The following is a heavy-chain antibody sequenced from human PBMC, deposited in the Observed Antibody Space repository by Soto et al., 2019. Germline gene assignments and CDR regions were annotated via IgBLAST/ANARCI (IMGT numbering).Heavy chain of an antibody. D-gene: IGHD4-4*01. Sequence: QVQLVQSGAEVKKPGASVKVSCKASGYTFTSYDINWVRQATGQGLEWMGWMNPNSGNTGYAQKFQGRVTMTRNTSISTAYMELSSLRSEDTAVYYCARGLRPDYSKQGQGMDVWGKGTTVTVSS. CDR2: MNPNSGNT. CDR3: ARGLRPDYSKQGQGMDV. J-gene: IGHJ6*04. CDR1: GYTFTSYD. V-gene: IGHV1-8*01.